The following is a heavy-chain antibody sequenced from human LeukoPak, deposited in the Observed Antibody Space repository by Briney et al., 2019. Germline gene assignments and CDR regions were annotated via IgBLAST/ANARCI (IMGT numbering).Heavy chain of an antibody. CDR1: GGSISSYY. CDR2: IYASGNT. V-gene: IGHV4-4*07. Sequence: SETLSLTCTVSGGSISSYYWSWVRQPAGKGLEWIGRIYASGNTNYNPSLKGRVTMTVDTSKNQFSLNLSSVTAADTAVYYCVRDQYSGSGSFDYWGQGTLVTVSS. CDR3: VRDQYSGSGSFDY. D-gene: IGHD3-10*01. J-gene: IGHJ4*02.